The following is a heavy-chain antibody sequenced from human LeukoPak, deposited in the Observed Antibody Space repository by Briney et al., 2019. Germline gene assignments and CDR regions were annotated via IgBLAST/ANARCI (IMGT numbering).Heavy chain of an antibody. V-gene: IGHV4-34*01. J-gene: IGHJ5*02. CDR3: ARERLAMVRGVIPKEAWGWFDP. Sequence: SETLSLTCAVYGGSFSGYYWSWIRQPPGKGLEWIGEINHSGSTNYNPSLKSRATISVDTSKNQFSLELSSVTAADTAVYYCARERLAMVRGVIPKEAWGWFDPRGQGTPVTVSS. CDR1: GGSFSGYY. D-gene: IGHD3-10*01. CDR2: INHSGST.